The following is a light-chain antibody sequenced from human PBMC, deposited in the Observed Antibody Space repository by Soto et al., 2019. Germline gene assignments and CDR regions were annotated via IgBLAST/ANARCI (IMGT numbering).Light chain of an antibody. CDR3: QQYNSWRT. CDR2: CAS. CDR1: QSVSSN. V-gene: IGKV3-15*01. J-gene: IGKJ2*01. Sequence: EIVMTQSPATLSVSPGERATLSCRASQSVSSNLAWYQQKPGQAPRLLIYCASTRATGIPARFSGSGSGTEFTLTISSLQSEDFAVYYCQQYNSWRTFGQGTKVEIK.